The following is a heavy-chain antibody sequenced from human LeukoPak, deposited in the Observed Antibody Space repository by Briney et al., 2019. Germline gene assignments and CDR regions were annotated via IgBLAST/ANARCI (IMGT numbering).Heavy chain of an antibody. CDR3: ARDRGYCSGGRCSSLGPVFDP. J-gene: IGHJ5*02. CDR2: IELDGSQK. D-gene: IGHD2-15*01. V-gene: IGHV3-7*01. Sequence: GGSLRLSCAASGFTFSSYGMHWVRQAPGKGLEWVANIELDGSQKYYVDSVKGRFTISRDNAKNSLYLQMNSLRAEDTAVYYCARDRGYCSGGRCSSLGPVFDPWGQGTLVTVSS. CDR1: GFTFSSYG.